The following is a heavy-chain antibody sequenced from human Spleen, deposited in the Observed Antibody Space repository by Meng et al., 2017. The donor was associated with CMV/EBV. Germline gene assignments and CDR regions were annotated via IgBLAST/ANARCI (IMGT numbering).Heavy chain of an antibody. V-gene: IGHV1-18*01. D-gene: IGHD3-10*01. Sequence: KASGYTFINYGISWVRQAPGQGLEWMGWISVYNGNTKFAQRLQGRVTMTADTSTNTAYMELRTLRPDDTAVYYCARDSHSALNWFDPWGQGTLVTVSS. CDR2: ISVYNGNT. CDR1: GYTFINYG. CDR3: ARDSHSALNWFDP. J-gene: IGHJ5*02.